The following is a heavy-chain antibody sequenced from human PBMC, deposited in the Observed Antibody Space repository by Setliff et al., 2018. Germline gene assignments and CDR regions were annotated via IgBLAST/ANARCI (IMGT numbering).Heavy chain of an antibody. J-gene: IGHJ3*02. CDR2: ISYSGST. CDR3: ARGGGRIRQLGATGVHTFDI. CDR1: GDSVSRSY. D-gene: IGHD1-1*01. V-gene: IGHV4-59*08. Sequence: KPSETLSLTCTVSGDSVSRSYWGWMRQPPGKGLEWIGYISYSGSTNYNPSLQSRVTISVDTAKKQFSLKLNSVTAADTAIYYCARGGGRIRQLGATGVHTFDIWGQGTMVTVSS.